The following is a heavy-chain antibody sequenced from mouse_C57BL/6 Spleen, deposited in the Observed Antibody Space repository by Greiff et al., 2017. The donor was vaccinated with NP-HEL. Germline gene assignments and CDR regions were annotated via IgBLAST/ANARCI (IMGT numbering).Heavy chain of an antibody. J-gene: IGHJ3*01. D-gene: IGHD2-4*01. CDR1: GYTFTDYY. V-gene: IGHV1-19*01. CDR3: ALIYYDYDGGFAY. CDR2: INPYNGGT. Sequence: VQLQQSGPVLVKPGASVKMSCKASGYTFTDYYMNWVKQSHGKSLEWIGVINPYNGGTSYNQKFKGKATLTVDKSSSTAYMELNSLTSEDSAVYYCALIYYDYDGGFAYWGQGTLVTVSA.